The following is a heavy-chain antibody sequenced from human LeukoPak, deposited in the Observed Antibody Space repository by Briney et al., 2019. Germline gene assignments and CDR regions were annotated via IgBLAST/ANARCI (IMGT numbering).Heavy chain of an antibody. CDR1: GGSISSYY. V-gene: IGHV4-59*01. CDR2: IYYSGST. D-gene: IGHD2-2*01. Sequence: SETLSLTCTVSGGSISSYYWSWIRQPPGKGLEWIGYIYYSGSTNYNPSLKSRVTISVDTYKNQFSLKLSSVTAADTAVYYCARVVPAARRFDPWGQGTLVTVSS. CDR3: ARVVPAARRFDP. J-gene: IGHJ5*02.